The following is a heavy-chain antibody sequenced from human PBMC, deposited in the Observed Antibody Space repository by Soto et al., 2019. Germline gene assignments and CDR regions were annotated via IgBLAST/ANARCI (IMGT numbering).Heavy chain of an antibody. V-gene: IGHV3-30-3*01. CDR3: ARESRAAAGGPCYFDY. CDR1: GFTFSSYA. J-gene: IGHJ4*02. D-gene: IGHD6-13*01. CDR2: ITHGGSNK. Sequence: SLRLACASSGFTFSSYAMDWARQAPGKGLEWVALITHGGSNKYYADSVKGRFTISRDNSKNTLYLQMNSLRAEDTALYYSARESRAAAGGPCYFDYWGQAPLVTV.